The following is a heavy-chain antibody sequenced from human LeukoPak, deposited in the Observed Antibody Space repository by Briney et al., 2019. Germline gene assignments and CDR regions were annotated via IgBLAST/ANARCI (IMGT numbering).Heavy chain of an antibody. CDR2: IYSGGST. CDR3: AKVDTGYYYDSSGYYS. Sequence: PGGSLRLSCAASGFTVSSNYMSWVRQAPGKGLEWVSVIYSGGSTYYADSVKGRFTISRDNSKNTLYLQMNSLRAEDTAVYYCAKVDTGYYYDSSGYYSWGQGTLVTVSS. CDR1: GFTVSSNY. D-gene: IGHD3-22*01. V-gene: IGHV3-66*01. J-gene: IGHJ4*02.